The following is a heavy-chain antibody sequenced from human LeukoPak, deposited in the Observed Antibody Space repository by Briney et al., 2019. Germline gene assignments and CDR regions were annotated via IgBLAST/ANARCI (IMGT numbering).Heavy chain of an antibody. Sequence: PSETLSLTCTVPGGSVTSYYWSWIRQPPGKGLEWIGYIYYSGSTNYNPSLKSRVTISVDTSTNQFSLKLSSVTAADTAVYYCARDNWNYGSSMDVWGQGTTVTVSS. D-gene: IGHD1-7*01. V-gene: IGHV4-59*02. CDR1: GGSVTSYY. CDR2: IYYSGST. CDR3: ARDNWNYGSSMDV. J-gene: IGHJ6*02.